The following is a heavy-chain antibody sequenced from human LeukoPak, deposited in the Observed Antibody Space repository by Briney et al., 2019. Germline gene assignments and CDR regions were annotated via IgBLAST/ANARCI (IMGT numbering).Heavy chain of an antibody. D-gene: IGHD5-24*01. CDR1: GFTVRSNY. J-gene: IGHJ6*02. Sequence: GGSLRLSCAASGFTVRSNYTNGVRHAPGKGLEGVSSISSSSRYIDYADSVKGRFTISRDNAKNSLYLQMNSLRGEDTAACYCAREEPGFVEMATVGRGYGMDVWGQGTTVTVSS. CDR3: AREEPGFVEMATVGRGYGMDV. CDR2: ISSSSRYI. V-gene: IGHV3-21*01.